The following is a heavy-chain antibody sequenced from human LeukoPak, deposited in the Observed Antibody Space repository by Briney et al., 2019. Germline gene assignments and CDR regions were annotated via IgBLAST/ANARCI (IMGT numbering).Heavy chain of an antibody. D-gene: IGHD2-2*01. CDR3: AKDGRDIVVVPAKN. CDR1: GFTFSSYG. V-gene: IGHV3-30*02. Sequence: GGSLRLSCAASGFTFSSYGMHWVRQAPGKGLEWVAFIRYDGSNKYYADSVKGRFTISRDNSKNTLYLQMNSLRAEDTAVYYCAKDGRDIVVVPAKNWGQGTLVTVSS. J-gene: IGHJ4*02. CDR2: IRYDGSNK.